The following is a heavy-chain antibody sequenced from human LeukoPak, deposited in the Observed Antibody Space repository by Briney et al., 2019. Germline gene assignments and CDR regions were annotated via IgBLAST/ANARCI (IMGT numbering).Heavy chain of an antibody. D-gene: IGHD3-16*01. CDR3: ARAVGPFDY. V-gene: IGHV3-33*08. CDR2: IWPDGSYK. CDR1: GFTVASYA. J-gene: IGHJ4*02. Sequence: PGGSLRLSCAASGFTVASYAMSWVRQAPGKGLEWVAAIWPDGSYKYYADSVKGRFTISRDNSKNTVYLQMNTLRDEDTAVYYCARAVGPFDYWGQGTLVTVSS.